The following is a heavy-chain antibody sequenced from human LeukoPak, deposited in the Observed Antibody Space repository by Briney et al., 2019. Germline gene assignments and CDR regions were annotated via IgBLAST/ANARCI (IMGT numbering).Heavy chain of an antibody. CDR3: AKDHYYDSSGYYAGGPFDY. CDR1: GFTFDDYA. CDR2: ISWNSGSI. J-gene: IGHJ4*02. Sequence: GRSLRLSCAASGFTFDDYAMHWVRQAPGKGLEWVSGISWNSGSIGYADSVKGRFTISRDNAKNSLYLQMNSLRAEDTALYYCAKDHYYDSSGYYAGGPFDYWGQGTLDTVSS. V-gene: IGHV3-9*01. D-gene: IGHD3-22*01.